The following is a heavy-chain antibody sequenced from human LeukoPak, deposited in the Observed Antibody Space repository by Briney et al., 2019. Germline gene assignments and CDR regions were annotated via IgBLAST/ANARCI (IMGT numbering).Heavy chain of an antibody. CDR3: ARDRDPGYCSGGSCYGYYYGMDV. CDR2: IIPIFGTA. CDR1: GGTFSSYA. D-gene: IGHD2-15*01. V-gene: IGHV1-69*13. Sequence: SVKVSCKASGGTFSSYASSWVRQAPGQGLEWMGGIIPIFGTANYAQKFQGRVSTTADESTSTAYMELSSLRSEDTAVYYCARDRDPGYCSGGSCYGYYYGMDVWGQRTTLTVSS. J-gene: IGHJ6*02.